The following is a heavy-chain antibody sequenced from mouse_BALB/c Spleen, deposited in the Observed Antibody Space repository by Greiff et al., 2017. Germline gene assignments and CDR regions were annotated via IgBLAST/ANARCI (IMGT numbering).Heavy chain of an antibody. CDR1: GFTFSSYG. CDR2: INSNGGST. D-gene: IGHD1-2*01. V-gene: IGHV5-6-3*01. Sequence: DVKLQESGGGLVQPGGSLKLSCAASGFTFSSYGMSWVRQTPDKRLELVATINSNGGSTYYPDSVKGRFTIARDNAKNTLYLQMSSLKSEDTAMYYCARDGYQYYFDYWGQGTTLTVSS. J-gene: IGHJ2*01. CDR3: ARDGYQYYFDY.